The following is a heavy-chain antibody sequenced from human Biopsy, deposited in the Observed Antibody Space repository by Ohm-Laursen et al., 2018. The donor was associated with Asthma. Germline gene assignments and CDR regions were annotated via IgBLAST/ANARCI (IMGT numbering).Heavy chain of an antibody. J-gene: IGHJ4*02. CDR2: IFYTGTT. CDR1: GGPDSSGKYY. D-gene: IGHD3-3*01. V-gene: IGHV4-61*01. Sequence: SDTLSLTCSVSGGPDSSGKYYWSWIRQPPGKGLEWIAYIFYTGTTNYNPSLKSRVSISVDTSKNQFSLKLTSVTAADTAVYCCAGDFGGWYCFDNWGQGSLVTVSS. CDR3: AGDFGGWYCFDN.